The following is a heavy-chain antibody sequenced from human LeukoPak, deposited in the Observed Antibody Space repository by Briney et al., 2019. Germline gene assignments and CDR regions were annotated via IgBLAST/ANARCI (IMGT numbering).Heavy chain of an antibody. Sequence: GGSLRLSCAVSGFTFSDYYMSWIRQAPGKGLEWLSYISSAGDIIYYADSVKGRFIISRDNAKNSLYLQINSLRAEDTALYYCARNAPFRNDGWPLFDYWGQGTLVTVSS. J-gene: IGHJ4*02. V-gene: IGHV3-11*01. CDR2: ISSAGDII. CDR3: ARNAPFRNDGWPLFDY. D-gene: IGHD1-1*01. CDR1: GFTFSDYY.